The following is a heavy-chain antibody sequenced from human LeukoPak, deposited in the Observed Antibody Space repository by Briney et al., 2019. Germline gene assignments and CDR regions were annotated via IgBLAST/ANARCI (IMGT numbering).Heavy chain of an antibody. CDR1: GYTFTGYY. J-gene: IGHJ6*03. D-gene: IGHD6-19*01. V-gene: IGHV1-2*02. Sequence: ASVKVSCKASGYTFTGYYMHWVRQAPGQGLEWMGWINPNSGGTNYAQKFQGRVTMTRDTSISTAYMELSSLRSEDTAVYYCARRAVADYYYYNMDVWGKGTTVTVSS. CDR2: INPNSGGT. CDR3: ARRAVADYYYYNMDV.